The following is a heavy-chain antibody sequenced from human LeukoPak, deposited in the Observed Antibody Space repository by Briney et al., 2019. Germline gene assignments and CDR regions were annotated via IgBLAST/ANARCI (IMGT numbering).Heavy chain of an antibody. D-gene: IGHD6-19*01. J-gene: IGHJ4*02. CDR3: ARDAGSGWSSFDY. V-gene: IGHV6-1*01. CDR1: GDSVSSNSAA. CDR2: TYYRSKWYN. Sequence: SQTLSLTCAISGDSVSSNSAAWNWFRQSPSRGLEWLGRTYYRSKWYNDYAVSMKSRITINPDTSKDQFSLQLNSVTPEDTAVYYCARDAGSGWSSFDYWGQGTLVTVSS.